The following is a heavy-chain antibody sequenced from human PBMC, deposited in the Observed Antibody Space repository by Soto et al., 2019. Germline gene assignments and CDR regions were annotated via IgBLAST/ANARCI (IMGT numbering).Heavy chain of an antibody. CDR2: ISSSSSYI. V-gene: IGHV3-21*01. CDR1: GFTFSSYS. J-gene: IGHJ6*02. CDR3: ARDNLLNIEDV. Sequence: EVQLVESGGGLVKPGGSLRLSCAASGFTFSSYSMKGVPQAPGKGLEWVSAISSSSSYIYYADSVKGRFTISRDNAKKSLYLQMNSLRAEDTAVYYCARDNLLNIEDVWGQGTTVTVSS. D-gene: IGHD3-16*01.